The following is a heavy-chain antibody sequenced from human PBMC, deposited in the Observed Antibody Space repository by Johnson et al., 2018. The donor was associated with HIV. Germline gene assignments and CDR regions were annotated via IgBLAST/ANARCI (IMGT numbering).Heavy chain of an antibody. CDR1: GFTFSSYG. J-gene: IGHJ3*02. CDR2: ISYDGSNK. V-gene: IGHV3-30*03. Sequence: QMLLVESGGGVVQPGRSLRLSCVASGFTFSSYGMHWVRQTPGKGLEWVAVISYDGSNKYYADSVKGRFTISRDNSKNTLYLQMNSLRAEDTAVYYCATFGGGSFHAFDIWGQGTVVTVSS. D-gene: IGHD1-26*01. CDR3: ATFGGGSFHAFDI.